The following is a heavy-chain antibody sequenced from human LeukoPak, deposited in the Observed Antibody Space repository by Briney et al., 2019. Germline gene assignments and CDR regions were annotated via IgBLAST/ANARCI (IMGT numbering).Heavy chain of an antibody. V-gene: IGHV1-2*02. J-gene: IGHJ2*01. D-gene: IGHD1-26*01. Sequence: GASVKVSCKASGYTFTDYYMHWVRQAPGQGLEWMGWINPNSGGTNYAQKFQGRVTMTRDTSISTAYMELSRLRSDDTAVYYCARDWEGLGEYWYFDLWGRGTLVTVSS. CDR3: ARDWEGLGEYWYFDL. CDR2: INPNSGGT. CDR1: GYTFTDYY.